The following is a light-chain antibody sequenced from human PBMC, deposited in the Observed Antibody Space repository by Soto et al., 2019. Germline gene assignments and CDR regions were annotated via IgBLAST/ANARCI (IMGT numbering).Light chain of an antibody. Sequence: DVPMTQSPSSLSASVGGRVTITCRGSQGISTYLVWYQQKPGTVPKLLIFAASTLQSGVPSRFSGSGSGTDFTLTISSLQPEDVATYYCQSYTGAPWTFGQGTKVDIK. CDR2: AAS. CDR1: QGISTY. CDR3: QSYTGAPWT. V-gene: IGKV1-27*01. J-gene: IGKJ1*01.